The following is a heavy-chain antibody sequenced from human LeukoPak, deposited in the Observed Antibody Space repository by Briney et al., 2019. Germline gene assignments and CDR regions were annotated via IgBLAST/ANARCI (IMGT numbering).Heavy chain of an antibody. CDR2: ISGSGGST. J-gene: IGHJ4*02. V-gene: IGHV3-23*01. D-gene: IGHD6-19*01. CDR1: GFTFSSYA. CDR3: AKLGSGWYSSLNFDY. Sequence: GGSLRLSCAASGFTFSSYAMSWVRQAPGKGLEWVSAISGSGGSTYYADSVKGRFTISRDNSKNTLYLQMNSLRAEDTAVYYCAKLGSGWYSSLNFDYWGQGTLVTVSS.